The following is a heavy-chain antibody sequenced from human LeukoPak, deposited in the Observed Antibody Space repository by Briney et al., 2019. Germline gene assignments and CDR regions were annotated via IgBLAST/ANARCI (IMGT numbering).Heavy chain of an antibody. CDR1: GFTFSSFG. V-gene: IGHV3-23*01. CDR2: ISGSGGST. CDR3: AKDPPSTVTSST. Sequence: PGGSLRLSCAASGFTFSSFGMSWVRQAPGKGLERVSAISGSGGSTYYADSVKGRFTISRDNSKNTLYLQMNSLRAEDTAVYYCAKDPPSTVTSSTWGQGTLVTVSS. D-gene: IGHD4-17*01. J-gene: IGHJ5*02.